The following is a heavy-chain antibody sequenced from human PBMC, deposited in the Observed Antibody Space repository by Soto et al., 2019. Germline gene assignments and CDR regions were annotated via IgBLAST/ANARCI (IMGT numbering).Heavy chain of an antibody. Sequence: RLSCAASGFDFSTYSMNWVRQAPGKGLEWISYISWNSDTRYYADSVEGRFTISRDNAKKSLYLQMNSLRDEDTAVYYCARVEGAGLDSWGQGTLVTVSS. CDR3: ARVEGAGLDS. V-gene: IGHV3-48*02. CDR2: ISWNSDTR. CDR1: GFDFSTYS. J-gene: IGHJ4*02. D-gene: IGHD1-1*01.